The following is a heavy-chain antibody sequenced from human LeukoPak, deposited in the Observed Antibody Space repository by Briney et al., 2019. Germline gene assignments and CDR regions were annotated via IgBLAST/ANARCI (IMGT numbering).Heavy chain of an antibody. CDR3: ARGPYDFWSGYLYYYYGMDV. CDR2: IYYSGST. CDR1: GGSISSYY. Sequence: SETLSLTCTVSGGSISSYYWSWIRQPPGKGLEWIGYIYYSGSTDYNPSLKSRVTISVDTSKNQFSLKLSSVTAADTAVYYCARGPYDFWSGYLYYYYGMDVWGQGTTDTVSS. J-gene: IGHJ6*02. V-gene: IGHV4-59*01. D-gene: IGHD3-3*01.